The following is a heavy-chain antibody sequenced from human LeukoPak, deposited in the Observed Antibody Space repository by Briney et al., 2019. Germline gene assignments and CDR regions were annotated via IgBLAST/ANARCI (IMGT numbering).Heavy chain of an antibody. CDR2: INPNSGGT. D-gene: IGHD6-19*01. J-gene: IGHJ4*02. CDR1: GYTFTGYY. CDR3: ARGAQTAVAGTDLDY. V-gene: IGHV1-2*04. Sequence: ASVKVSCKASGYTFTGYYMHWVRQAPRQGLEWMGWINPNSGGTNYAQKFQGWVTMTRDTSISTAYMELSRLRSDDTAVYYCARGAQTAVAGTDLDYWGQGTLVTVSS.